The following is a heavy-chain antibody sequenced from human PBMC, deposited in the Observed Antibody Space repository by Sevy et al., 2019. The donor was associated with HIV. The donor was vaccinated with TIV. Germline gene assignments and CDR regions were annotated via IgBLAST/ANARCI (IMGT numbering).Heavy chain of an antibody. CDR3: ARLTGRDWFDP. CDR2: ISYSGST. V-gene: IGHV4-39*01. Sequence: SETLSLTCTVSGGSISSSSYYWGWIRQPPGKGLEWIGSISYSGSTYYNPSLKSRVTISVDTSKNQFSLKLSSVTAADTAVYYCARLTGRDWFDPWGQGTLVTVSS. CDR1: GGSISSSSYY. J-gene: IGHJ5*02. D-gene: IGHD7-27*01.